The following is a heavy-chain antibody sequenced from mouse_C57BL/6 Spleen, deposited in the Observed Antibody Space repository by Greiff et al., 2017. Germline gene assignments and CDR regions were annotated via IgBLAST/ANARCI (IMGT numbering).Heavy chain of an antibody. CDR1: GYAFSSSW. CDR2: IYPGDGDT. Sequence: VQLVESGPELVKPGASVKISCKASGYAFSSSWMHWVKQRPGQGLEWIGRIYPGDGDTNYNRKFKGKATLTADKSSSTAYMQLSSLTSEDSAVYFCARGGGEGDAMDYWGQGTSVTVSS. J-gene: IGHJ4*01. CDR3: ARGGGEGDAMDY. V-gene: IGHV1-82*01.